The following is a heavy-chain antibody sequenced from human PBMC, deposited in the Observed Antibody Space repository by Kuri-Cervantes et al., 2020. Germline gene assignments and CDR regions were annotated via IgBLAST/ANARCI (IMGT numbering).Heavy chain of an antibody. D-gene: IGHD6-13*01. CDR3: AHRRREGSSWTDFDY. V-gene: IGHV2-5*02. CDR2: IYWDDDK. Sequence: SGPTLVKPTQTLTLTSTFSGFTLSSNGVGVGWIRQPPGKALEWLAVIYWDDDKRYSPSLMTRLTITMDTSKDHVVLTMTNVDPMNTATYYCAHRRREGSSWTDFDYWGQRTLVTVSS. CDR1: GFTLSSNGVG. J-gene: IGHJ4*02.